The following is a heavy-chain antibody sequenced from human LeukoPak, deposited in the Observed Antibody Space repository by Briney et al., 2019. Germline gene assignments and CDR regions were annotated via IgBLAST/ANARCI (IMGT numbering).Heavy chain of an antibody. D-gene: IGHD3-10*01. J-gene: IGHJ5*02. V-gene: IGHV4-4*02. Sequence: SETLSLTCAVSGGSISSSNWWSWVRQPPGKGLEWIGEIYHSGRTNYNPSLKGRGTISVDTSKNQFSLKLSSVTAADTAVYYCARHVKVLLWFGELSGWFDPWGQGTLVTVSS. CDR2: IYHSGRT. CDR3: ARHVKVLLWFGELSGWFDP. CDR1: GGSISSSNW.